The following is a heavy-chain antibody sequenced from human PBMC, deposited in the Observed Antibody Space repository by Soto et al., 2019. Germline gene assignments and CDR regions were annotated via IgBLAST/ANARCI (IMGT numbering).Heavy chain of an antibody. J-gene: IGHJ6*02. D-gene: IGHD3-10*01. CDR1: GGSFSGYD. CDR3: ARAKVPFGGSYLRGDYYYGMDV. CDR2: INHSGSS. V-gene: IGHV4-34*01. Sequence: SETLSLTCAVYGGSFSGYDWTWIRQPPGTGLEWIGEINHSGSSNYNPSLKSRVTISVDTSKNQFSLKLTSVTAADTAVYYCARAKVPFGGSYLRGDYYYGMDVWGQGTTVT.